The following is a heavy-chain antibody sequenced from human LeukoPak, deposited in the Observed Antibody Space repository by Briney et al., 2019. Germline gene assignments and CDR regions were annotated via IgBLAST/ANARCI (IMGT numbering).Heavy chain of an antibody. CDR3: VRDGGSGVDY. J-gene: IGHJ4*02. CDR1: GFSITTYG. Sequence: GGSLRLSCVASGFSITTYGVHWVRQAPGKGLEWVAVIWYDGSKMYYAESVKGRFTMSRDTSKNTLYLEMNSLRDEDTAVYYCVRDGGSGVDYWGQGTLVTVSS. V-gene: IGHV3-33*01. D-gene: IGHD6-25*01. CDR2: IWYDGSKM.